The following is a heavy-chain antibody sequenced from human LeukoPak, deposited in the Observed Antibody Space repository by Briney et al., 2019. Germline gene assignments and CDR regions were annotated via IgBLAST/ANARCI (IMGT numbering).Heavy chain of an antibody. CDR2: IKSKNVGGTT. V-gene: IGHV3-15*01. CDR1: GFTFNNAW. CDR3: TSHAAFDP. J-gene: IGHJ5*02. Sequence: GGSLRLSCAASGFTFNNAWMNWVRQAPGKGLEWVGRIKSKNVGGTTDYAAPVKGRFTISRDDSKNTVYLQMHSLKIEDTAEYYCTSHAAFDPWGQGTLVTVSS.